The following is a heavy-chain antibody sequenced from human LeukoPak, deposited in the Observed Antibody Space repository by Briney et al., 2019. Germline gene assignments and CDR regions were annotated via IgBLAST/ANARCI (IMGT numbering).Heavy chain of an antibody. CDR1: GYTFTSYG. D-gene: IGHD3-10*01. V-gene: IGHV1-18*01. CDR2: ISACNGNT. J-gene: IGHJ5*02. CDR3: AGDGSGSYFAHMPRLDP. Sequence: GASVKVSCKASGYTFTSYGIRWVRQSTGQVLEWMGWISACNGNTNYAQKLQGRVTMTTGTSTSTAYMELRSLRSDDTAVYYWAGDGSGSYFAHMPRLDPWGQGTLVTVCS.